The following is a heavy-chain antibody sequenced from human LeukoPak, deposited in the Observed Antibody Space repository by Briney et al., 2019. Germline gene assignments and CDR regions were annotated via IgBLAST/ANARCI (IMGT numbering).Heavy chain of an antibody. J-gene: IGHJ3*02. CDR3: ARDRWELLAFDI. CDR1: GFTFSSYS. D-gene: IGHD1-26*01. CDR2: ISSSSSTI. Sequence: PGGSLRLSCAASGFTFSSYSMNGVRKAPGKGLEGVSYISSSSSTIYYADSVKGRFTISRDNAKNSLYLQMNSLRAEDTAVYYCARDRWELLAFDIWGQGTMVTVSS. V-gene: IGHV3-48*01.